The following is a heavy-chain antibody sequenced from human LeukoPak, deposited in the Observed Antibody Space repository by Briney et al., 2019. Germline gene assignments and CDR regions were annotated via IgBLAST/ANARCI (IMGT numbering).Heavy chain of an antibody. J-gene: IGHJ4*02. CDR3: ARDFDRYYFDY. CDR1: GFTFSSYG. D-gene: IGHD3-9*01. CDR2: ISYDGSNK. V-gene: IGHV3-30*03. Sequence: GGSLRLSCAASGFTFSSYGFHWVRQAPGKGLEWVAVISYDGSNKYYADSVKGRFTISRDNSKNTLYLQMSSLRAEDTAVYYCARDFDRYYFDYWGQGTLVTVSS.